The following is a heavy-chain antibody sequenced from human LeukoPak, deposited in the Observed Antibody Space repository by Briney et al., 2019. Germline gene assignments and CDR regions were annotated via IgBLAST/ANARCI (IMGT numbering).Heavy chain of an antibody. Sequence: ASVKVSCKASGYTFTSYYIHWVRQAPGQGLEWMGIINPSGGSTSYAQKFQGRVTMTRDTSTSTVYMELSSLRSEDTAVYYCARRGAIRDYYMDVWGKGTTVTVSS. V-gene: IGHV1-46*01. CDR2: INPSGGST. CDR3: ARRGAIRDYYMDV. J-gene: IGHJ6*03. D-gene: IGHD3-10*01. CDR1: GYTFTSYY.